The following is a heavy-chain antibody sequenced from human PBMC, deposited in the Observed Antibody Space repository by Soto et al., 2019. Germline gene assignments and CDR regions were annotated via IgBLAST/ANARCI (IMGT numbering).Heavy chain of an antibody. CDR3: ARGATPYCGGDCYSDF. CDR2: IIPALGRP. CDR1: GGTFNSYG. D-gene: IGHD2-21*02. V-gene: IGHV1-69*01. Sequence: QVQLVQSGAEVKKPGSSVKVSCKASGGTFNSYGFNWVRQAPGHGLEWLGGIIPALGRPNYAQKFQGRVTNTADDSTSTAYMELSSLRYDDTAIYYCARGATPYCGGDCYSDFWGQGTLLTVSS. J-gene: IGHJ4*02.